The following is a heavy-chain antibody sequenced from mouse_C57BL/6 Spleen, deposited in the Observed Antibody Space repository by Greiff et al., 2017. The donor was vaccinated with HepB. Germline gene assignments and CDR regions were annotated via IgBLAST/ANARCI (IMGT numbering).Heavy chain of an antibody. D-gene: IGHD4-1*01. J-gene: IGHJ4*01. CDR2: IRNKANGYTT. Sequence: EVKLMESGGGLVQPGGSLSLSCAASGFTFTDYYMSWVRQPPGKALEWLGFIRNKANGYTTEYSASVKGRFTISRDNSQSILYLQMNALRAEDSATYYCARWTGTRAMDYWGQGTSVTVSS. V-gene: IGHV7-3*01. CDR1: GFTFTDYY. CDR3: ARWTGTRAMDY.